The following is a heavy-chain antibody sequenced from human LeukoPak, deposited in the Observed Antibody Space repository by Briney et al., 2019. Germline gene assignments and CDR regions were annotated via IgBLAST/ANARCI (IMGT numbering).Heavy chain of an antibody. V-gene: IGHV3-23*01. CDR1: GFTFSSYA. CDR3: AREEPVRSSGWYSGY. Sequence: PGGSLRLSCAASGFTFSSYAMSWVRQAPGKGLEWVSSISGNSGRTYYADSVKGRFSISRDNSNNTLYLQMNSLRAEDTAVYYCAREEPVRSSGWYSGYWGQGTLVTVSS. D-gene: IGHD6-19*01. CDR2: ISGNSGRT. J-gene: IGHJ4*02.